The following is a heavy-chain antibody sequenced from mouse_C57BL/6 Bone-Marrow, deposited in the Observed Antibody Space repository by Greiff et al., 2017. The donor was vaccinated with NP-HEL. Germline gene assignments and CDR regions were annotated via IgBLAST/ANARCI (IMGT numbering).Heavy chain of an antibody. J-gene: IGHJ2*01. CDR1: GYTFTDYY. D-gene: IGHD1-1*01. CDR3: AMLFYGSSSFGY. V-gene: IGHV1-26*01. CDR2: INPNNGGT. Sequence: EVQLQQSGPELVKPGASVKISCKASGYTFTDYYMNWVKQSHGKSLEWIGDINPNNGGTSYNQKFKGKATLTVDQSSSTAYMELRSLTSEDSAVDYCAMLFYGSSSFGYWGKGTTLTVSS.